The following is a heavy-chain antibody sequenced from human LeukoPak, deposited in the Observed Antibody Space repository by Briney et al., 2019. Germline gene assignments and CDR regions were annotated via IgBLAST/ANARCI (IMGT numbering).Heavy chain of an antibody. CDR3: ALVARYFDWHLGGPYYYYGMDV. J-gene: IGHJ6*02. V-gene: IGHV1-8*01. Sequence: ASVKVSCKASGYTFTSYDINWVRQATGQGLEWMGWMNPNSGNTGYAQKFQGRVTMTRNTSISTAYMELSSLRSEDTAVYYCALVARYFDWHLGGPYYYYGMDVWGQGTTVTVSS. CDR1: GYTFTSYD. D-gene: IGHD3-9*01. CDR2: MNPNSGNT.